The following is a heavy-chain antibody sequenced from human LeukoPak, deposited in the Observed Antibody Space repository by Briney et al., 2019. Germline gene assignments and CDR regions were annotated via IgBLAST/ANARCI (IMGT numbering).Heavy chain of an antibody. Sequence: SQTLSLTCTVSTAAITSGGYYWNWIRQHPGKGLEWIGYIYYTGGTYYNPSLKSRLTMSIDTSKKQFSLNLSLMTDAATAIYYCARAPYGGNSYGWFDPWGQGTLVTVSS. CDR1: TAAITSGGYY. J-gene: IGHJ5*02. D-gene: IGHD4-23*01. CDR3: ARAPYGGNSYGWFDP. CDR2: IYYTGGT. V-gene: IGHV4-31*03.